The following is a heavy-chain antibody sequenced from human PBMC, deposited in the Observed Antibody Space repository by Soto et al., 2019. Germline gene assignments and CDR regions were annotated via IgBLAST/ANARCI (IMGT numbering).Heavy chain of an antibody. D-gene: IGHD3-10*01. J-gene: IGHJ4*02. Sequence: QVQLVQSGAEVKKAGSSVPVSCKASGGVFSNYAMTWVRQAPGQGLEWVGGIVPVFGKPEYAQKFQGRVRVSEHEPTQTGYLELLIVTSEATSVYYCARGSKYLSNRYYFEYWGQRKLVTV. CDR3: ARGSKYLSNRYYFEY. CDR2: IVPVFGKP. V-gene: IGHV1-69*01. CDR1: GGVFSNYA.